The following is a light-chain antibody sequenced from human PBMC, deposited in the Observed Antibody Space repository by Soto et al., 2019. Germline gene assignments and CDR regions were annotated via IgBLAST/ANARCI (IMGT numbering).Light chain of an antibody. CDR3: QQDLRPPLT. J-gene: IGKJ3*01. Sequence: DIVMTQTPLSLSVTPGQPASISCKSSQSLLHSDGKTYLNWYQQKPGKAPTLLIYAASTLQSGVPSRISGSGSGTDFTLTISSLQPEDFATYYCQQDLRPPLTFGPGTKVDIK. V-gene: IGKV2-29*01. CDR1: QSLLHSDGKTY. CDR2: AAS.